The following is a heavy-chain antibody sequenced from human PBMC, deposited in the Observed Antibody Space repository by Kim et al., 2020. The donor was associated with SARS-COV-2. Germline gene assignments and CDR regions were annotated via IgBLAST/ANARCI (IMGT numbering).Heavy chain of an antibody. J-gene: IGHJ5*02. V-gene: IGHV4-59*08. CDR2: ISSGGTT. Sequence: SETLSLICGVSGDSMTDAYWSWIRQFPGKRLEWIGYISSGGTTVYHPSLRGRVSMSVDTSESRVSLTLTSVTASDTAVYFCARHDKWATQGWFGPWGQGTLVTVSS. D-gene: IGHD2-8*01. CDR3: ARHDKWATQGWFGP. CDR1: GDSMTDAY.